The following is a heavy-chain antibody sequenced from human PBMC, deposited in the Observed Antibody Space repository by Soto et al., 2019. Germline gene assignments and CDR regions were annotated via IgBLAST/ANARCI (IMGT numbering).Heavy chain of an antibody. J-gene: IGHJ6*04. V-gene: IGHV3-74*01. D-gene: IGHD6-19*01. Sequence: GGSLRLSCAASGFTFSPYWMHWVRQAPGKGLVWVSRINPDGSSTDYADSVKGRFTISRDNAKNTLYLQMNSLRAEDTAVYYCGRGGSDSRRCMGGWRKGTTVTVSS. CDR2: INPDGSST. CDR3: GRGGSDSRRCMGG. CDR1: GFTFSPYW.